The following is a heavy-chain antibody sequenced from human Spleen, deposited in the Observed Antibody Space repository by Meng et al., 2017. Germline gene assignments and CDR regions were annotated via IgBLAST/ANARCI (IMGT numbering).Heavy chain of an antibody. J-gene: IGHJ4*02. V-gene: IGHV4-31*03. Sequence: HVRVRASGPGLVKPSQTPSLTCTVSGASISSGGYFWSWIRQHPGKGLEWIGYVYSNGNTYYNPSLKSRVTISVDTSANQFSLNLWSVTAADTAVYFCARRDGDYNRFDYWGQGMLVTVSS. CDR2: VYSNGNT. D-gene: IGHD4-17*01. CDR1: GASISSGGYF. CDR3: ARRDGDYNRFDY.